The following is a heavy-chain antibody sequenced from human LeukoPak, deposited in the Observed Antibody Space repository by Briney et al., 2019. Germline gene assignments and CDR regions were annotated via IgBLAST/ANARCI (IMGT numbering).Heavy chain of an antibody. Sequence: PGGSLRLSCAASGFTLSSYAMSWVRQAPGEGLEWVSAISGSGGRTHYADSVKGRFTISRDNSKNTLYLQMNSLRAEDTAVYYCARANWGCFDCWGQGTLVTVSS. CDR2: ISGSGGRT. V-gene: IGHV3-23*01. J-gene: IGHJ4*02. CDR1: GFTLSSYA. CDR3: ARANWGCFDC. D-gene: IGHD7-27*01.